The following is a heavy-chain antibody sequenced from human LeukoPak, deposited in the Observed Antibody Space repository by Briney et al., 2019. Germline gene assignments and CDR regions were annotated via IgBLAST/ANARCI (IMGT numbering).Heavy chain of an antibody. CDR3: AKDGYYGSGPPDY. CDR2: ISGSGGST. J-gene: IGHJ4*02. D-gene: IGHD3-10*01. V-gene: IGHV3-23*01. CDR1: GLTFSSYA. Sequence: GGSLRLSCAASGLTFSSYAMSWVRQAPGKGLEWVSAISGSGGSTYYADSVKGRFTISRDNSKNTLYLQMNSLRAEDTAVYYCAKDGYYGSGPPDYWGQGTLVTVPS.